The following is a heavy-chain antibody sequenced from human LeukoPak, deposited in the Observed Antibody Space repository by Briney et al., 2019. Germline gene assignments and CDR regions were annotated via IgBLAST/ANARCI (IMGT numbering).Heavy chain of an antibody. CDR3: TRGCSGGSCSRDAMDV. CDR1: GYSFSSDW. D-gene: IGHD2-15*01. CDR2: IFPIDSET. J-gene: IGHJ6*02. V-gene: IGHV5-51*01. Sequence: GESLKISCKASGYSFSSDWIAWVRQMPGKVLEWMGIIFPIDSETTYSPSFQGQVTISADKSISTAYLQWSSLKASDTAMYYCTRGCSGGSCSRDAMDVWGQGTMVTVSS.